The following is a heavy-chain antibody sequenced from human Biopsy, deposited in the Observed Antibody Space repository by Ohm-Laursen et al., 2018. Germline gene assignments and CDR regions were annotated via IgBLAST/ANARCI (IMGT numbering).Heavy chain of an antibody. CDR3: ARDYDTSGYYYVS. Sequence: TLSLTCPVSGGSISNNNYYWGWIRQPPGKGLEWIGGIFYRGSTHYKPSLKSRVNISVGTSKNQFSLKLNSVTAADTAVYYCARDYDTSGYYYVSWGQGTLVTVSS. CDR2: IFYRGST. J-gene: IGHJ5*02. V-gene: IGHV4-39*01. D-gene: IGHD3-22*01. CDR1: GGSISNNNYY.